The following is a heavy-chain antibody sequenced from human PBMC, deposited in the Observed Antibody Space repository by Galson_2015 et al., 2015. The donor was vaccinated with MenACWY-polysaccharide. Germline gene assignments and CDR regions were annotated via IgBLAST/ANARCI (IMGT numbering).Heavy chain of an antibody. D-gene: IGHD3-16*02. CDR1: GDSVSSNSVT. CDR2: TYYRSKWFN. J-gene: IGHJ3*02. CDR3: ARYRNIDGFDI. Sequence: CAISGDSVSSNSVTWTWLRHSPSRGLEWLGRTYYRSKWFNDYAVSLKSRITINSVTSKNQFSLQLSSVTPEDTAVYYCARYRNIDGFDIWGQGTMVTVSS. V-gene: IGHV6-1*01.